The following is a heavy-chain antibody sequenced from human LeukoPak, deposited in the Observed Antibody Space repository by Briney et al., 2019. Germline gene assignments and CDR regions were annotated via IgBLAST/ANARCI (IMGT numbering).Heavy chain of an antibody. V-gene: IGHV3-30*04. CDR3: ARDLGTAMAT. D-gene: IGHD5-18*01. CDR2: ISYDGSNA. Sequence: GGSLRLSCAASGFTFSSYAMNWVRQAPGKGLEWVAVISYDGSNAYYADSVKGRFTISRDNSKNTLYLQTNSLRAEDTAVYHCARDLGTAMATWGQGTLVTVSS. J-gene: IGHJ5*02. CDR1: GFTFSSYA.